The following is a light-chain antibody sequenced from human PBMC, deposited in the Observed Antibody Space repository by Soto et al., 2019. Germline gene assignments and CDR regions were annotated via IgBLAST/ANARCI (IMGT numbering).Light chain of an antibody. V-gene: IGLV2-14*01. CDR3: SSYTSSSTLEAV. J-gene: IGLJ2*01. Sequence: QSALTQPASVSGSPGQSITISCTGTSSDVGGYNYVSWYQQHPGKAPKLMIYDVSNRPSGVSNRFSGSKSGNTASLTISGLQAEDEADYYCSSYTSSSTLEAVFGRGTKLTVL. CDR1: SSDVGGYNY. CDR2: DVS.